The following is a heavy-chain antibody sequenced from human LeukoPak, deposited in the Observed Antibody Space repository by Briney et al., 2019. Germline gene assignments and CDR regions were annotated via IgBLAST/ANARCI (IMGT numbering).Heavy chain of an antibody. J-gene: IGHJ4*02. D-gene: IGHD6-19*01. CDR2: ISGSGGST. Sequence: GGSLRLSCSVSGFTFSSHAMSWVRQAPGKGLEWVSVISGSGGSTYYTDSVKGRFTISRDNSKITLYLQMNSLRAEDTAVYYCAKVAGDSSAWYTGSYFDYWGQGTLVTVSS. CDR1: GFTFSSHA. V-gene: IGHV3-23*01. CDR3: AKVAGDSSAWYTGSYFDY.